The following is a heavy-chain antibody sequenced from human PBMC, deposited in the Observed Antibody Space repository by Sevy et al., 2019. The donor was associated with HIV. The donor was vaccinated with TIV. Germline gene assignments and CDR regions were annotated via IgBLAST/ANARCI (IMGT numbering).Heavy chain of an antibody. CDR3: ARPTPRIAPSSAAFFDY. CDR1: GFTFSSFA. D-gene: IGHD1-26*01. Sequence: GGSLRLSCAASGFTFSSFAMSWVRHIPGEGLEWVSTINGRGGSAYYADSVKGRFTLSRDNSNNTVFLQMNRLRDEDTAVYYCARPTPRIAPSSAAFFDYWGQGTLVTVSS. V-gene: IGHV3-23*01. J-gene: IGHJ4*02. CDR2: INGRGGSA.